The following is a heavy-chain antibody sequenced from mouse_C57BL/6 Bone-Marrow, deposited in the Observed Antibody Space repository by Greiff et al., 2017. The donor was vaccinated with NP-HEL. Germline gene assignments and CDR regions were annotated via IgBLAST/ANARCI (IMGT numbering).Heavy chain of an antibody. D-gene: IGHD1-1*01. CDR3: ARPGFYGSSSYYFDD. Sequence: QVQLQQPGAELVKPGASVKMSCKASGYTFTSYWITWVKQRPGQGLEWIGDIYPGSGSTNYNEKFKSKATLTVDTSSSTAYMQLSSLTSEDSAVYYCARPGFYGSSSYYFDDWGQGTTLTVSS. J-gene: IGHJ2*01. V-gene: IGHV1-55*01. CDR2: IYPGSGST. CDR1: GYTFTSYW.